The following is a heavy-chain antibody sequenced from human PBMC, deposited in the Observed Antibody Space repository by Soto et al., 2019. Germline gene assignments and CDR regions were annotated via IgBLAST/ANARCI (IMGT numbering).Heavy chain of an antibody. Sequence: PGGSLRLSCAASGFTFSSYSMNWVRQAPWKGLEWVSYISSSSTTIFYADSVKGRFTISRDNAKNSLYLQMNSLRAEDTAVYFCARHPGGYWGQGTLVTVSS. CDR2: ISSSSTTI. CDR3: ARHPGGY. V-gene: IGHV3-48*01. CDR1: GFTFSSYS. J-gene: IGHJ4*02.